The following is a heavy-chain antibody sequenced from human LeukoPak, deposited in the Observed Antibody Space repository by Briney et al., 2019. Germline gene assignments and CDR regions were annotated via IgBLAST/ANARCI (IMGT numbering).Heavy chain of an antibody. Sequence: SQTLSLTCAISGDSVSRNSATWNWIRQSPSRGLEWLGRTFYTSKWYNEYAESVKSRITIIADTSKNQVSLQLNSVTPEDTAIYYCARQNTDITTLDVWGQGTTVTVSS. CDR3: ARQNTDITTLDV. CDR1: GDSVSRNSAT. J-gene: IGHJ6*02. V-gene: IGHV6-1*01. CDR2: TFYTSKWYN. D-gene: IGHD1-1*01.